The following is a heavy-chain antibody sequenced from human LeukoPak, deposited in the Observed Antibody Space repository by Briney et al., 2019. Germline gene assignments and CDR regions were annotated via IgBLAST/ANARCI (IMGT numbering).Heavy chain of an antibody. CDR1: GFTFSNYG. Sequence: TGGSLTLSCAASGFTFSNYGMHWVRQVPGKGLEWLAAIWFDGIRKYYADSVKGRLTISRDNSKNTLYLQMNSLRAEDTAVYYCARDLEDSSPFGAFDMWGQGTMVTVSS. V-gene: IGHV3-33*01. CDR3: ARDLEDSSPFGAFDM. CDR2: IWFDGIRK. D-gene: IGHD3-22*01. J-gene: IGHJ3*02.